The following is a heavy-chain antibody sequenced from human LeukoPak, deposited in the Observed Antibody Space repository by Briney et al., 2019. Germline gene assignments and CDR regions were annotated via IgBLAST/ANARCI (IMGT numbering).Heavy chain of an antibody. V-gene: IGHV3-74*01. CDR3: LGYYSGSPN. Sequence: GGSLRLSCAASGFTFSYNWMHWVRQAPGKGLVWVSRISSDGRTTHYADSVKGRFTISRDSGKNTLFLQINDLRAEDTAVYYCLGYYSGSPNWGQGTLVTVSS. D-gene: IGHD3-10*01. CDR1: GFTFSYNW. J-gene: IGHJ4*02. CDR2: ISSDGRTT.